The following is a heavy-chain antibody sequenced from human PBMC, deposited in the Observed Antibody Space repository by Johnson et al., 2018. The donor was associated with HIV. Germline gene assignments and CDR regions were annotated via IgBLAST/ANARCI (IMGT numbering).Heavy chain of an antibody. CDR3: AKWRSSSWYSYAFDI. CDR2: I. CDR1: RFIFDDYA. D-gene: IGHD6-13*01. J-gene: IGHJ3*02. Sequence: VQLVESGGGLVQPGRSLRLSCAASRFIFDDYAMHWVRQAPGKGLDWVSGIGYVDSVRGRFTISIDNSKNTLHLQMNSLRAEDTAVYYCAKWRSSSWYSYAFDIWGQGTMVTVSS. V-gene: IGHV3-9*01.